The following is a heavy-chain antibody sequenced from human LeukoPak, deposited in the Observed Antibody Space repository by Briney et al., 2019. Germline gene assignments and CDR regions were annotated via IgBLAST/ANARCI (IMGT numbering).Heavy chain of an antibody. Sequence: SETLSLTCTVSGGSITSYYWSWIRQPPGKGLEWIGYMYYSGNSYYNPSLKSRVTISVDTSKNQFSLKLSSMTAAGTAVYYCASYSNSWYYFDYWGQRTLVTVSS. J-gene: IGHJ4*02. V-gene: IGHV4-59*01. CDR2: MYYSGNS. D-gene: IGHD6-13*01. CDR3: ASYSNSWYYFDY. CDR1: GGSITSYY.